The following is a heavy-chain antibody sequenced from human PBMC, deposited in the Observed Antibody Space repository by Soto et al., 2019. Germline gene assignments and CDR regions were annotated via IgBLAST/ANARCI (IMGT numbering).Heavy chain of an antibody. Sequence: GGSLRLSCAASGFTFSSYAMSWVRQAPGKGLEWVSAISGSGGSTYYADSVKGRFTISRDNSKNTLYLQMNSLRAEDTAVYYCAKDPWGLWFGELRGFGVPDLWGQGTLVTVSS. D-gene: IGHD3-10*01. J-gene: IGHJ5*02. CDR2: ISGSGGST. V-gene: IGHV3-23*01. CDR3: AKDPWGLWFGELRGFGVPDL. CDR1: GFTFSSYA.